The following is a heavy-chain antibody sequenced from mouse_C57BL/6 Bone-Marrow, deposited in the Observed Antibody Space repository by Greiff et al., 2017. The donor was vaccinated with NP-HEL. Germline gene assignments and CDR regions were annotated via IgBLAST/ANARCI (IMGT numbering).Heavy chain of an antibody. D-gene: IGHD1-1*01. CDR3: ARSYYGSSLAY. Sequence: EVQLQQSGPVLVKPGASVKMSCKASGYTFTDYYMNWVKQSHGKSLEWIGVINPYNGGTSYNQKFKGKATLTVDKSSSTAYMELNSLTSEDSAVYYCARSYYGSSLAYWGQGTLVTVSA. CDR2: INPYNGGT. J-gene: IGHJ3*01. V-gene: IGHV1-19*01. CDR1: GYTFTDYY.